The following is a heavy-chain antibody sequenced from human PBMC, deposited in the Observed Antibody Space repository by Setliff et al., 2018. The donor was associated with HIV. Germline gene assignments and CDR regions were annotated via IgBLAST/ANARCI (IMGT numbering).Heavy chain of an antibody. Sequence: SETLSLTCTVSGGSISSGSYYWSWIRQPAGKGLEWIGRIYTSGSTNYNPSLKSRVTISVDTSKNQFSLKSRSVTAADTAVYYCARETYYYDNPQYYYYYMDVWGKGTTVTSP. V-gene: IGHV4-61*02. CDR1: GGSISSGSYY. CDR3: ARETYYYDNPQYYYYYMDV. CDR2: IYTSGST. J-gene: IGHJ6*03. D-gene: IGHD3-22*01.